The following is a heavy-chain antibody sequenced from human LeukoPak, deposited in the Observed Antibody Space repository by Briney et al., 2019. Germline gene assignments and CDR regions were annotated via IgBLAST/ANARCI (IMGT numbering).Heavy chain of an antibody. CDR3: ATNTLLRYFDWLLN. J-gene: IGHJ4*02. D-gene: IGHD3-9*01. V-gene: IGHV1-24*01. CDR1: GYTLTELS. Sequence: GASVKVSCKVSGYTLTELSMHWVRQAPGKGLEWMGGFDPEDGETIYAQKFQGRVTMTEDTSTDTAYMELSSLRSEDTAVYYCATNTLLRYFDWLLNWGQGTLVTVSS. CDR2: FDPEDGET.